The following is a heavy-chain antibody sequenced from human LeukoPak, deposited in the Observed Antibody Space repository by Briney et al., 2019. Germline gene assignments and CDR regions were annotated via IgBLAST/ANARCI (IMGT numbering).Heavy chain of an antibody. CDR2: IFYSGNT. V-gene: IGHV4-39*01. J-gene: IGHJ6*03. D-gene: IGHD2-15*01. Sequence: PSETLSLTCTVSGGSINSSSYYWGWIRQPPGKGLEWIGSIFYSGNTYDNPSLKSRVTISVDTSKNQFSLKLSSVTAADTAVYYCARTPRYYYYYMDVWGKGTTVTISS. CDR1: GGSINSSSYY. CDR3: ARTPRYYYYYMDV.